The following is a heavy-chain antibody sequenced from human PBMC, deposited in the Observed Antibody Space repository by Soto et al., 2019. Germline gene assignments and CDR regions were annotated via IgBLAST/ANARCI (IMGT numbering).Heavy chain of an antibody. J-gene: IGHJ6*02. V-gene: IGHV4-4*08. CDR2: FSSTGST. D-gene: IGHD3-22*01. CDR3: ARLDNYYDSSGYYYYYYYGMDV. CDR1: GASITYYY. Sequence: SETLSLTCAVSGASITYYYWNWIRQPPGRGLEWIVSFSSTGSTVYNPSLRSRVTISLDTSKNQFSLTLNSVTAADTAVYYCARLDNYYDSSGYYYYYYYGMDVWGQGTTVTVSS.